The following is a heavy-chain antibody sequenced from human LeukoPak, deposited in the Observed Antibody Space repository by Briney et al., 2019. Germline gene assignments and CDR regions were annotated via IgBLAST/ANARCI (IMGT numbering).Heavy chain of an antibody. CDR1: GFTFGDYF. Sequence: PGGSLRLSCTASGFTFGDYFMRWVRQAPGEGVEWVGLIRSKGYCGISKNSASVKGRLTITRDDSRSIAYLQMSSLNTEDTAVYYCARRYNYDSSGYYYVRDAFDIWGQGTMVTVSS. CDR2: IRSKGYCGIS. J-gene: IGHJ3*02. D-gene: IGHD3-22*01. V-gene: IGHV3-49*04. CDR3: ARRYNYDSSGYYYVRDAFDI.